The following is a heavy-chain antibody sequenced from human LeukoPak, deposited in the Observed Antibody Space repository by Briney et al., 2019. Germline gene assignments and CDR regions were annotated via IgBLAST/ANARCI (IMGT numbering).Heavy chain of an antibody. CDR1: GFTFSSYE. CDR2: ISSSGSTI. V-gene: IGHV3-48*03. CDR3: ARLFKGARIYYYYYMDV. D-gene: IGHD1-26*01. J-gene: IGHJ6*03. Sequence: PGGSLRLSCAASGFTFSSYEMNWVRQAPGKGLEWASYISSSGSTIYYADSVKGRFTISRDNAKNSLYLQINSLRAEDTAVYYCARLFKGARIYYYYYMDVWGKGTTVTVSS.